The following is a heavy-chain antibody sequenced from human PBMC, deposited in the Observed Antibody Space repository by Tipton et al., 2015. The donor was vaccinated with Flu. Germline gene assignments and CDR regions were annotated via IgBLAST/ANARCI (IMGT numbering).Heavy chain of an antibody. CDR3: ASRVLRFLEWLPPARDYYMDV. CDR1: GGSISSYY. D-gene: IGHD3-3*01. CDR2: IYTSGST. Sequence: TLSLTCTASGGSISSYYWSWIRQPAGKGLEWIGRIYTSGSTNYNPSLKSRVTMSVDTSKNQFSLKLSSVTAADTAVYYCASRVLRFLEWLPPARDYYMDVWGKGTTVTVSS. J-gene: IGHJ6*03. V-gene: IGHV4-4*07.